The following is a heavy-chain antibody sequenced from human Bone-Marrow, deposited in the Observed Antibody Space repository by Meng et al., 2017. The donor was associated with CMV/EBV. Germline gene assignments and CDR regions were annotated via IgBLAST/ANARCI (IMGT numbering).Heavy chain of an antibody. J-gene: IGHJ4*02. CDR2: IIPIFGTA. CDR3: ARGRHPFGELFYFDY. Sequence: SVKVSCKASVGTFSSYAISWVRQAPGQGLEWMGGIIPIFGTANYAQKFQGRVTITTDESTSTAYMELSSLRSEDTAVYYCARGRHPFGELFYFDYWGQGTLVTISS. CDR1: VGTFSSYA. V-gene: IGHV1-69*05. D-gene: IGHD3-10*01.